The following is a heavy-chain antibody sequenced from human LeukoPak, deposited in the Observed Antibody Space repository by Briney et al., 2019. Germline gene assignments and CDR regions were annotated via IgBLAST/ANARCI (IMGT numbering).Heavy chain of an antibody. D-gene: IGHD5-18*01. CDR2: ISLDGNNA. V-gene: IGHV3-43*01. CDR3: AKGRRRGYAYGTIDS. CDR1: GFTFDYFT. J-gene: IGHJ4*02. Sequence: GGSLRLSCAASGFTFDYFTMYWVRQSPGRGLEWVSLISLDGNNAYYADSVRGRFTISRDNSKNFLYLQMNSLTSEDTALYYCAKGRRRGYAYGTIDSWGQGTLVTVSS.